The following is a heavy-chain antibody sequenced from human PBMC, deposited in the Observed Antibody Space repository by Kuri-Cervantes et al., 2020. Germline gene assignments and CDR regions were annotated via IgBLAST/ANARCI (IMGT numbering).Heavy chain of an antibody. V-gene: IGHV4-59*12. D-gene: IGHD6-19*01. J-gene: IGHJ2*01. CDR1: GGSISSYY. CDR3: ARDRIAVAGTRPHWYFDL. CDR2: IYYSGST. Sequence: SETLSLTCTVSGGSISSYYWSWIRQPPGKGLEWIGYIYYSGSTNYNPSLKSRVTISVDTSKNQFSLKLNSVTPEDTAVYYCARDRIAVAGTRPHWYFDLWGRGTLVTVSS.